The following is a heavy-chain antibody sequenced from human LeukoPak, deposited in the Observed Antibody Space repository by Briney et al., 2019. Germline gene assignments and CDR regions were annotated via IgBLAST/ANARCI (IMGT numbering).Heavy chain of an antibody. J-gene: IGHJ5*02. CDR3: ARRSETPNRFDP. CDR1: GGSISSYY. D-gene: IGHD3-10*01. CDR2: IYTSGST. Sequence: PSETLSLTCTVSGGSISSYYWSWIRQPAGKGLEWIGRIYTSGSTNYNPSLKSRVTMSVDTSKNQFSLQLSFVTAADTAVYYCARRSETPNRFDPWGQGTLVTVSS. V-gene: IGHV4-4*07.